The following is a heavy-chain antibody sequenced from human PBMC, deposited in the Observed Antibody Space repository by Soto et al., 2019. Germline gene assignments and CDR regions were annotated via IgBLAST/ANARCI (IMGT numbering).Heavy chain of an antibody. V-gene: IGHV3-15*01. CDR2: IKSKTDGGTT. J-gene: IGHJ4*02. D-gene: IGHD2-15*01. CDR1: GFTFSNAW. Sequence: GGSLRLSCAASGFTFSNAWMSWVRQAPGKGLEWVGRIKSKTDGGTTDYAAPVKGRFTISRDDSKNTLYLQMNSLKTEDTAVYYCTTDRVDIVVVVAARVDYWGQGTLVTVSS. CDR3: TTDRVDIVVVVAARVDY.